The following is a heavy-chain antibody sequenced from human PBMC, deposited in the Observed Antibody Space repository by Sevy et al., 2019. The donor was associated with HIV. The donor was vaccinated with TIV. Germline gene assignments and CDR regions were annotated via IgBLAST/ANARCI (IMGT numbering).Heavy chain of an antibody. V-gene: IGHV4-38-2*02. CDR1: GYSISSGYY. CDR3: ASDGATGGGDCSGGSCLNNGFDP. D-gene: IGHD2-15*01. CDR2: IYHSGST. J-gene: IGHJ5*02. Sequence: SETLSLTCTVSGYSISSGYYWGWIRQPPGKGLEWIGSIYHSGSTYYNPSLKSRVTISVDTSKNQFSLKLSSVTAAATAVYYCASDGATGGGDCSGGSCLNNGFDPWGQGTLVTVSS.